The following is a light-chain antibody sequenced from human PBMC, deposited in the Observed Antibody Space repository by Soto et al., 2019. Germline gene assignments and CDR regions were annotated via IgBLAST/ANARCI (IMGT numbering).Light chain of an antibody. J-gene: IGKJ1*01. CDR1: QSINNW. Sequence: DIQMTQSPSTLSASVGDRVTISCRASQSINNWLAWFQQKPGKAPNLLIYDTSTLESGVPSRFSGSGSGTELTLTISTLQPEDFATYYCQQYNSYSPGWTFGQGTKVEIK. CDR2: DTS. V-gene: IGKV1-5*01. CDR3: QQYNSYSPGWT.